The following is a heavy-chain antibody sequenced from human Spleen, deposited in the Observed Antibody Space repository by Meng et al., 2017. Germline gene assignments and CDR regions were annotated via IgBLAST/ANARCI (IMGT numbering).Heavy chain of an antibody. CDR1: GFTFSSFG. V-gene: IGHV3-15*07. CDR2: LKPKTHGGTS. J-gene: IGHJ4*02. CDR3: TTLGN. Sequence: GESLKISCAASGFTFSSFGMHWVRQAPGKGLEWVGRLKPKTHGGTSEYTAPVEGRFTISRDDSKFTMYLQMNSLKTEDTARYYCTTLGNWGQGTLVTVSS.